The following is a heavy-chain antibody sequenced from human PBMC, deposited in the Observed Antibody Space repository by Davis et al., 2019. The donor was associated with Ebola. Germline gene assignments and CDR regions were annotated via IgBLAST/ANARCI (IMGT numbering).Heavy chain of an antibody. CDR2: IWYDGSNK. D-gene: IGHD3-10*01. Sequence: GESLKISCAASGFTFSSYGMHWVRQAPGKGLEWVAVIWYDGSNKYYADSVKGQFTISRDKSKNTLYLQMSSLREEDTALYYCVKDRSGTYAFDIWGQGTGVTVSS. CDR1: GFTFSSYG. CDR3: VKDRSGTYAFDI. J-gene: IGHJ3*02. V-gene: IGHV3-33*03.